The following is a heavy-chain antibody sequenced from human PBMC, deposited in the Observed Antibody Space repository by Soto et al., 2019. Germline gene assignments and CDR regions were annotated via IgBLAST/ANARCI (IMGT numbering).Heavy chain of an antibody. Sequence: SETLSLTCAVSGASISRGGYYWTWIRQHPGKGLEWIGYIYYSGSTHYNPSLKSRLTISVDTSASTAYMELSSLRSEDTAVYYCTRDSHGLGDSWGQGTLVTVSS. CDR1: GASISRGGYY. J-gene: IGHJ4*02. CDR3: TRDSHGLGDS. D-gene: IGHD3-9*01. V-gene: IGHV4-31*11. CDR2: IYYSGST.